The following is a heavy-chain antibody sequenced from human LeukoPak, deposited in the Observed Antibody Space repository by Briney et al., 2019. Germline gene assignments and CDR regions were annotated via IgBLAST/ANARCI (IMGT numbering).Heavy chain of an antibody. V-gene: IGHV3-30*18. Sequence: GGSLRLSCAASGFAFSTYGIHWVRQAPGKGLEWVAVLSFDGSSEYYADSVKGRFTVSRDNSKNTLYLQMNSLRDVDTAVYYCAKGSGSSGWNDLLGVVDYWGQGTLVTVSS. CDR2: LSFDGSSE. D-gene: IGHD6-19*01. CDR1: GFAFSTYG. CDR3: AKGSGSSGWNDLLGVVDY. J-gene: IGHJ4*02.